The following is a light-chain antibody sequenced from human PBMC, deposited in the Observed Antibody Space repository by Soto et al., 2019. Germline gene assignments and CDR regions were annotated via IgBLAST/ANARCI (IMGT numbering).Light chain of an antibody. V-gene: IGKV3-20*01. CDR3: QQYGSTPIT. J-gene: IGKJ5*01. CDR1: ESISSSY. CDR2: DAS. Sequence: EIVLTQSPGTLSLSPGERATLSCRASESISSSYLAWYQQKPGQAPRLLIYDASNRATGIPDRFSGSGSGTDFTLTVSRLEPEDFAVYYCQQYGSTPITFGLGARLDIK.